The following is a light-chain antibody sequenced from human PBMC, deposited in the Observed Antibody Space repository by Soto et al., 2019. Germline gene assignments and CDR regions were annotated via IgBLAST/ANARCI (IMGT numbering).Light chain of an antibody. CDR2: KAS. Sequence: SPMTESPATLSGSVGDRVTITCRASQTISSWLAWYQQKPGKAPKLLIYKASTLESGVPSRFSGSGSGTEFSLTINSLQPDDVATYYCQEYYSYPLTFGQGTKV. CDR1: QTISSW. J-gene: IGKJ1*01. CDR3: QEYYSYPLT. V-gene: IGKV1-5*03.